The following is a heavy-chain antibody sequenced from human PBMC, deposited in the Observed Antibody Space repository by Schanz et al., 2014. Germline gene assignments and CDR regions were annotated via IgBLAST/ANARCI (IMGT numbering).Heavy chain of an antibody. J-gene: IGHJ5*02. CDR3: ARGKAYTAGTPMNWFDP. D-gene: IGHD2-21*01. CDR1: GFTFGNFF. V-gene: IGHV3-7*01. CDR2: IKQDGSEK. Sequence: EVQLVESGGGLVQPGGSLRLSCAASGFTFGNFFMSWVRQAPGKGLEWVANIKQDGSEKYYVDSVQGRFTISRDNAKNSLYLQMNSLRAEDTAVYYCARGKAYTAGTPMNWFDPWGQGTLVTVSS.